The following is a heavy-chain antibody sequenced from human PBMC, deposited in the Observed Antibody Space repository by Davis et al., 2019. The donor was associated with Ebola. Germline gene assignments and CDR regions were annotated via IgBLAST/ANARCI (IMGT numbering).Heavy chain of an antibody. J-gene: IGHJ4*02. CDR3: ARGPSTGNSFTY. Sequence: MPSETLSLTCTVSGGSTSSRSYYWGWIRQAPGKGLEWIGSLSDSGSTYYNPSLKSRVTISVDTSKNQFSLKLSSLTAADTAVYYCARGPSTGNSFTYWGQGTLVTVSS. CDR2: LSDSGST. CDR1: GGSTSSRSYY. D-gene: IGHD6-13*01. V-gene: IGHV4-39*01.